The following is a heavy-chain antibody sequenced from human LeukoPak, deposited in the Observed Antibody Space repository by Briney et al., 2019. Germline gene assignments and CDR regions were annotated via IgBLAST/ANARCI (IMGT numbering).Heavy chain of an antibody. J-gene: IGHJ3*02. V-gene: IGHV4-34*01. CDR2: INHSGST. CDR1: GGSFSGYY. Sequence: PSETLSLTCAVYGGSFSGYYRSWIRQPPGKGLEWIGEINHSGSTNYNPSLKSRVTISVDTSKNQFSLRLSSVTAADTAVYYCARELYSSGYHDAFDIWGQGTMVTVSS. CDR3: ARELYSSGYHDAFDI. D-gene: IGHD3-22*01.